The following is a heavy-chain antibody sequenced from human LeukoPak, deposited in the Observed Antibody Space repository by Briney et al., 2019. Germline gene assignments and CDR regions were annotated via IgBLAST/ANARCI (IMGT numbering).Heavy chain of an antibody. Sequence: GGSLRLSCVASGFTLSRSWMTWVRQAPGKGLEWVANIKQDGSEIYYLDSVKGRFTISRDNAKNSLYLQMNSLRAEDTAVYYCARWGVPIYYYYMDVWGKGTTVTVSS. J-gene: IGHJ6*03. D-gene: IGHD3-16*01. CDR1: GFTLSRSW. V-gene: IGHV3-7*01. CDR2: IKQDGSEI. CDR3: ARWGVPIYYYYMDV.